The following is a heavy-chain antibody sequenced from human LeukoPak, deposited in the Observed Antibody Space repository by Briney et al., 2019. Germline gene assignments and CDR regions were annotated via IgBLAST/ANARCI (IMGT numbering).Heavy chain of an antibody. Sequence: GGSLRLSCAASGFTFSSYWMHWVRQAPGKGLVWVSRIDSDGSSTSYADSVKGRFTISRDNAKNTEHRQMNSLRAEDTAVYYCARVRSSGWSYFDYWGQGTLVTVSS. CDR1: GFTFSSYW. J-gene: IGHJ4*02. V-gene: IGHV3-74*01. D-gene: IGHD6-19*01. CDR2: IDSDGSST. CDR3: ARVRSSGWSYFDY.